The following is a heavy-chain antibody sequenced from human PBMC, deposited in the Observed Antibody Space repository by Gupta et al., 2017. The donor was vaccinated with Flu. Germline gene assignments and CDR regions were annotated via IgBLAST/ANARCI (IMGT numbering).Heavy chain of an antibody. D-gene: IGHD3-22*01. CDR2: IYHSGST. CDR1: GGSISSSNW. J-gene: IGHJ3*02. Sequence: QVQLQESGPGLVKPSGTLSLNCAVSGGSISSSNWWSWVRQPPGKGLEWIGEIYHSGSTNYNPSLKSRVTISVDKSKNQFSLKLSSVTAADTAVYYCARDLTPRYYYDSSGYYSNAFDIWGQGTMVTVSS. CDR3: ARDLTPRYYYDSSGYYSNAFDI. V-gene: IGHV4-4*02.